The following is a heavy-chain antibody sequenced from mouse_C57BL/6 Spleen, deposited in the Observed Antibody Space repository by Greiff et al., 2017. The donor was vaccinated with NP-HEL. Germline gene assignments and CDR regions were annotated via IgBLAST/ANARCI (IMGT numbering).Heavy chain of an antibody. D-gene: IGHD2-1*01. J-gene: IGHJ2*01. CDR3: ARRWYYGNYGTFDY. Sequence: VQLQQPGAELVKPGASVKMSCKASGYTFTSYWITWVKQRPGQGLEWIGDIYPGSGSTNYNEKFKSKATLTVDTSSSTAYMQLSSLTSEDSAVYYCARRWYYGNYGTFDYWGQGTTLTVSS. CDR2: IYPGSGST. V-gene: IGHV1-55*01. CDR1: GYTFTSYW.